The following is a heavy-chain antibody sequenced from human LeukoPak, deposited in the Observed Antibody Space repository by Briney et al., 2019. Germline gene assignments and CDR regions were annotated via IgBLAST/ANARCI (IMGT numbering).Heavy chain of an antibody. Sequence: SETLSLTCIVSGGSISRYYWSWIRQPPGKGLEWIGYVYYSGSTYYNPSLKSRVTISVDTSKNQFSLKLSSVTAADTAVYYCAREGDYVDYWGQGTLVTVSS. J-gene: IGHJ4*02. V-gene: IGHV4-59*12. CDR3: AREGDYVDY. CDR1: GGSISRYY. CDR2: VYYSGST.